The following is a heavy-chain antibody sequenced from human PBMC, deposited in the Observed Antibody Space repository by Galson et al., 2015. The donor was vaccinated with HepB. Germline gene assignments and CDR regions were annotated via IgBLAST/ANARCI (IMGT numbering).Heavy chain of an antibody. CDR2: ISRSSTST. CDR3: ATDPYYYDTSGPRGGHQ. Sequence: SLRLSCAASGFTFSSHAMSWVRQAPGKGLDWVSTISRSSTSTYYADSVKGRFTISRDNSKNTLYLQMNSLRDEDTAVYYCATDPYYYDTSGPRGGHQWGQGTLVTVSS. D-gene: IGHD3-22*01. V-gene: IGHV3-23*01. J-gene: IGHJ4*02. CDR1: GFTFSSHA.